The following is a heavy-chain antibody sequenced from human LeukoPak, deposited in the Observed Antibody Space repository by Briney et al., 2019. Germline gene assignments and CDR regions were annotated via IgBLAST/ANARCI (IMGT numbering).Heavy chain of an antibody. D-gene: IGHD7-27*01. CDR3: ARVPANWGSRYFDL. Sequence: SETLSLTCAVYGGSFSGYHWSWIRQHPGEGLEWIGYIYYSGSTYYNPSLKSRVTISVDTSKNQFSLKLSSVTAADTAVYYCARVPANWGSRYFDLWGRGTLVTVSS. CDR2: IYYSGST. CDR1: GGSFSGYH. J-gene: IGHJ2*01. V-gene: IGHV4-31*11.